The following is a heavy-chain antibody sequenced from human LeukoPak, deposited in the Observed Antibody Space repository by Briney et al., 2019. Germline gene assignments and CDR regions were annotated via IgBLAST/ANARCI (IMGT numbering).Heavy chain of an antibody. CDR3: ARARPPITIFGVSPRFGP. Sequence: ASVKVSCKASGYTFTSYDINWVRQATGQGLEWMGWMNPNSGNTGYAQKFQGRVTITRNTSISTAYMELSSLRSEDTAVYYCARARPPITIFGVSPRFGPWGQGTLVTVSS. J-gene: IGHJ5*02. CDR2: MNPNSGNT. D-gene: IGHD3-3*01. CDR1: GYTFTSYD. V-gene: IGHV1-8*03.